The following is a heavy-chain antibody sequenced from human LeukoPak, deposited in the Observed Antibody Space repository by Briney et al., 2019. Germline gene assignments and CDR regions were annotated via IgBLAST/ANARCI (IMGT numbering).Heavy chain of an antibody. V-gene: IGHV4-4*07. D-gene: IGHD3-10*01. CDR1: GGSISSYY. Sequence: SETLSLTCTVSGGSISSYYWSWIRQPAGKGLEWIGRIDTSGNTNYKPSLKSRVTISVDTSKNQFSLKLSSVTAADTAVYYCAKEGDYYGSGSYRDGFDIWGQGTRATVSS. J-gene: IGHJ3*02. CDR2: IDTSGNT. CDR3: AKEGDYYGSGSYRDGFDI.